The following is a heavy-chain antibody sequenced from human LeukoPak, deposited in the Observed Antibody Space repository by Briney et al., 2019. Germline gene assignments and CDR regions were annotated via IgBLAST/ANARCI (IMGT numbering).Heavy chain of an antibody. V-gene: IGHV3-23*01. D-gene: IGHD3-16*02. Sequence: GGSLRLSCAASGFTFSSYGMSWVRQAPGKGLEWVSAISGSGGSTYYADSVKGRFTISRDNSKNTLYLQMNSLRAEDTAVYYCAKARELSLSSVGWYFDYWGQGTLVTVSS. CDR3: AKARELSLSSVGWYFDY. CDR1: GFTFSSYG. J-gene: IGHJ4*02. CDR2: ISGSGGST.